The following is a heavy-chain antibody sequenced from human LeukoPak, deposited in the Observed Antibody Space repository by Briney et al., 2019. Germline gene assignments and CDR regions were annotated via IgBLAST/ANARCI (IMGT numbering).Heavy chain of an antibody. Sequence: AGGSLRLSCAASGFTFSSYWMSWIRQPPGKGLEWIGEINHSGSTNYNPSLKSRVTISVDTSKNQFSLKLSSVTAADTAVYYCASVVVADWGQGTLVTVSS. D-gene: IGHD2-15*01. CDR1: GFTFSSYW. V-gene: IGHV4-34*01. J-gene: IGHJ4*02. CDR3: ASVVVAD. CDR2: INHSGST.